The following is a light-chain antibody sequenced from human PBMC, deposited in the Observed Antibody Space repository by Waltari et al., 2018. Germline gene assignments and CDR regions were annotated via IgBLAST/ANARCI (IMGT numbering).Light chain of an antibody. V-gene: IGLV2-23*01. CDR3: FADAGLGNWV. CDR1: HGNIGQWNL. J-gene: IGLJ3*02. Sequence: QSALTQTASVSGSPGQSITISCTGFHGNIGQWNLVSWYQQHPPKAPQLIINGATKRHSGLSNRFSASKSDDRADLTIAGLEAEDEAHYYWFADAGLGNWVFGGGTKLTVL. CDR2: GAT.